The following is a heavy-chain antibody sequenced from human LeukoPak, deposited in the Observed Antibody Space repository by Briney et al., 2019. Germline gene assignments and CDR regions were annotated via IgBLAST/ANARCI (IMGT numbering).Heavy chain of an antibody. V-gene: IGHV3-21*04. CDR2: ISSSSSYI. CDR3: ANSHRYCSGGSCHYFDY. J-gene: IGHJ4*02. CDR1: GFTFSSYS. D-gene: IGHD2-15*01. Sequence: GGSLRLSCAASGFTFSSYSMNWVRQAPGKGLEWVSSISSSSSYIYYADSVKGRFTISRDNSKNTLYLQMNSLRAEDTAVYYCANSHRYCSGGSCHYFDYWGQGTLVTVSS.